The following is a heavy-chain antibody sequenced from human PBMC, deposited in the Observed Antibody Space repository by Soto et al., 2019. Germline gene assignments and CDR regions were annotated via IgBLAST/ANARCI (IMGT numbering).Heavy chain of an antibody. CDR2: INPNSGGT. Sequence: ASVKVSCKASGYTFTGYYMHWVRQAPGQGLEWMGWINPNSGGTNYAQKFQGWVTMTRDTSISTAYMELSRLRSDDTAVYFCARGIKYGAYSRWFDLSGQGTLVTVSS. CDR1: GYTFTGYY. CDR3: ARGIKYGAYSRWFDL. D-gene: IGHD4-17*01. V-gene: IGHV1-2*04. J-gene: IGHJ5*02.